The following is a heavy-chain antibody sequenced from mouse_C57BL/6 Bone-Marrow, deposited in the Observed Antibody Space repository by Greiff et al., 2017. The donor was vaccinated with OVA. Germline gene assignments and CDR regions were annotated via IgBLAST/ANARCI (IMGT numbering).Heavy chain of an antibody. V-gene: IGHV2-9-1*01. CDR3: ARGEDYYGSSWAWFAY. Sequence: VKVVESGPGLVAPSQSLSITCTVSGFSLTSYAISWVRQPPGKGLEWLGVIWTGGGTNYNSALKSRLSISKDNSKSQVFLKMNSLQTDDTARYYGARGEDYYGSSWAWFAYWGQGTLVTVSA. J-gene: IGHJ3*01. D-gene: IGHD1-1*01. CDR2: IWTGGGT. CDR1: GFSLTSYA.